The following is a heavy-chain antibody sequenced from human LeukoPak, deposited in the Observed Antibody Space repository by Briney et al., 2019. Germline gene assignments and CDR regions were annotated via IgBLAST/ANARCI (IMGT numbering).Heavy chain of an antibody. Sequence: PGGSLRLSCAASGFTFSDYYMSWIRQAPGKGLEWVTYISSSGSTIYYADSVKGRFTISRDNSKNTLYLQMNSLRAEDTAVYYCAKDSTVVTFRHFQHWGQGTLVTVSS. V-gene: IGHV3-11*01. CDR2: ISSSGSTI. CDR3: AKDSTVVTFRHFQH. CDR1: GFTFSDYY. D-gene: IGHD4-17*01. J-gene: IGHJ1*01.